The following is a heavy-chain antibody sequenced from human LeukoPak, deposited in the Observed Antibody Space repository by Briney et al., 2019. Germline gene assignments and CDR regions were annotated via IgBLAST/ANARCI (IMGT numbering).Heavy chain of an antibody. Sequence: GGSLRLSCAAPGLIFSNYAMHWVRQAPGKGLEYASSISTDGFSTHYADSVRGRFTVSRDNSKNTLFLQMGSLRAEDMAVYYCACGTYYLVDAFDIWGQGTMVTVSS. V-gene: IGHV3-64*02. D-gene: IGHD1-26*01. CDR3: ACGTYYLVDAFDI. CDR1: GLIFSNYA. J-gene: IGHJ3*02. CDR2: ISTDGFST.